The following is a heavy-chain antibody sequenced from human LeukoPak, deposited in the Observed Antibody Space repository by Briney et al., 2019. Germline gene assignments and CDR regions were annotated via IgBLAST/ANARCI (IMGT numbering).Heavy chain of an antibody. Sequence: GGSPRLSCAVSGITLSNYGMSWVRQAPGKGLEWVAGISGSGGGTNYADSVKGRFTISRDNPKNTLYLQMNSLRAEDTAVYFCAKRGVVIRVILVGFHKEAYYFDSWGQGALVTVSS. CDR3: AKRGVVIRVILVGFHKEAYYFDS. V-gene: IGHV3-23*01. CDR2: ISGSGGGT. D-gene: IGHD3-22*01. CDR1: GITLSNYG. J-gene: IGHJ4*02.